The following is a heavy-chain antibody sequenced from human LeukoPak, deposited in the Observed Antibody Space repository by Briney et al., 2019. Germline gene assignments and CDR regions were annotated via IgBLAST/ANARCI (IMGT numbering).Heavy chain of an antibody. V-gene: IGHV4-4*07. J-gene: IGHJ6*03. D-gene: IGHD3-9*01. CDR2: MSSSGNN. CDR1: GDSISYFY. Sequence: PSETLSLTCSVSGDSISYFYWSWIRQAAGKGLEWIGRMSSSGNNDYNASLKSRVTMSVDTSKNQLSLKVISVTAADTAVYYCARLRGDFLTGYYAYYYYMDVWGEGTTVIVSS. CDR3: ARLRGDFLTGYYAYYYYMDV.